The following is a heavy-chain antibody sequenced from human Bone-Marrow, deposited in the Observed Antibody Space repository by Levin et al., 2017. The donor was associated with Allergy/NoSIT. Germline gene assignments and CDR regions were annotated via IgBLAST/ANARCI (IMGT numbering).Heavy chain of an antibody. D-gene: IGHD2-15*01. CDR3: STEGGHCSGGSCYLLPFYYGMDV. Sequence: GGSLRLSCAASGFNFTNAWMSWVRQAPGKGLEWVGRIKSRNDGGTTDYASPVKGRFIISKDVSKNTLYLQMNSLKPHDTAGYYCSTEGGHCSGGSCYLLPFYYGMDVWGQGTTVTVSS. CDR2: IKSRNDGGTT. J-gene: IGHJ6*02. CDR1: GFNFTNAW. V-gene: IGHV3-15*01.